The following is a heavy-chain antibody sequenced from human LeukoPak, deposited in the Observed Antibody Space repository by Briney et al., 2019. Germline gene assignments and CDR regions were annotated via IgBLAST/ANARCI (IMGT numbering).Heavy chain of an antibody. D-gene: IGHD4-11*01. J-gene: IGHJ6*03. V-gene: IGHV4-39*01. Sequence: SETLSLTCTVSGGSISSSSYYWGWIRQPPGKGLAWIGSIYYSGSTYYNPSLKSRVTISVDTSKNQFSLKLSSVTAADTAVYYCARLDYSDYYYYYYMDVWGKGTTVTVSS. CDR3: ARLDYSDYYYYYYMDV. CDR2: IYYSGST. CDR1: GGSISSSSYY.